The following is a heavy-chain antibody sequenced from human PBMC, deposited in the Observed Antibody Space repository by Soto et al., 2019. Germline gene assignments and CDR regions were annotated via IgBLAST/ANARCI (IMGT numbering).Heavy chain of an antibody. V-gene: IGHV3-33*08. CDR3: ARDQGVVIIKDH. D-gene: IGHD2-8*01. CDR1: GLTFRNHA. CDR2: IWYDGTSK. Sequence: QVQLVESGGGVVQPGRSLRLSCAASGLTFRNHAMHWVRQAPGKGLEWVGLIWYDGTSKFYADSVKGRFTISRDNSKNTLYLEMNSLRVEDTAIYYCARDQGVVIIKDHWGQGTLVTVSS. J-gene: IGHJ4*02.